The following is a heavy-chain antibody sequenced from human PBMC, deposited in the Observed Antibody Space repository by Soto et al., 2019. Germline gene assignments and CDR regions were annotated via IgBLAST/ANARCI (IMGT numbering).Heavy chain of an antibody. J-gene: IGHJ5*02. CDR1: GGSISSSSYY. CDR3: ARLEKGTYYDILTGYYIGTVDP. D-gene: IGHD3-9*01. V-gene: IGHV4-39*01. Sequence: PSETLSLTCTVSGGSISSSSYYWGWIRQPPGKGQEWIGSIYYSGSTYYNPSLKSRVTISVDTSKNQFSLKLSSVTAADTAVYYCARLEKGTYYDILTGYYIGTVDPWGQGTLVTVSS. CDR2: IYYSGST.